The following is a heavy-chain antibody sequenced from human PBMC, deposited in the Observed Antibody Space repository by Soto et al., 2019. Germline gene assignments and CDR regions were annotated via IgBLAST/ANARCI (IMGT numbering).Heavy chain of an antibody. CDR2: LSGSGLTT. CDR3: AKHKYQYYTDSSGYVLQH. D-gene: IGHD3-22*01. CDR1: GFSFSSFA. V-gene: IGHV3-23*01. J-gene: IGHJ1*01. Sequence: GGSLRLSCEGSGFSFSSFAMSWVRQVPGKGLEWISGLSGSGLTTYYADSVEGRFTISRDNSKNTLFLQMNSLRREDSALYYCAKHKYQYYTDSSGYVLQHWGQGTLVTVYS.